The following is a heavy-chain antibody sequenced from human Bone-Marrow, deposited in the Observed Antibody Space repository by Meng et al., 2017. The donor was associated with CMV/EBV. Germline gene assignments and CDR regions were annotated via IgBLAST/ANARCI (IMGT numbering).Heavy chain of an antibody. D-gene: IGHD3-9*01. Sequence: ASVKVSCKASGYTFTSYGISWVRQAPGQGLEWMGWISAYNGNTNYAQKFQGRVTMTTDTSTSTASMELRSLRFDDTAVYYCARDRYDILTGYYPDYYYYYGMDVWGQGTTVTVSS. V-gene: IGHV1-18*01. CDR3: ARDRYDILTGYYPDYYYYYGMDV. J-gene: IGHJ6*02. CDR2: ISAYNGNT. CDR1: GYTFTSYG.